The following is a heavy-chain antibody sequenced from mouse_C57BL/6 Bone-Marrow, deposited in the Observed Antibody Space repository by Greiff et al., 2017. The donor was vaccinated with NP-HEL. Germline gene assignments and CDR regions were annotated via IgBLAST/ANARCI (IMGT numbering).Heavy chain of an antibody. D-gene: IGHD2-4*01. CDR3: ARLGDDYGEGYAMDY. V-gene: IGHV1-59*01. CDR2: IDPSDSYT. J-gene: IGHJ4*01. CDR1: GYTFTSYW. Sequence: QVQLQQSGAELVRPGTSVKLSCKASGYTFTSYWMHWVKQRPGQGLEWIGVIDPSDSYTNYNQKSKGKATLTVDTSSSTAYMQLSSLTSEDSAVYYCARLGDDYGEGYAMDYWGQGTSVTVSS.